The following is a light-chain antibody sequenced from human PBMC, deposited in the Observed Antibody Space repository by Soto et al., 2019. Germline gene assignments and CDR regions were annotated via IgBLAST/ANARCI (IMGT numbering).Light chain of an antibody. CDR3: QQSYSIPQT. CDR2: AAS. CDR1: QSISSY. J-gene: IGKJ1*01. V-gene: IGKV1-39*01. Sequence: GDRVTITCRASQSISSYLNWYQQKPGKAPKLLIYAASSLQSGVPSRFSGSGSETDFTLTISSLQPEDFATYYCQQSYSIPQTFGQGTKVEIK.